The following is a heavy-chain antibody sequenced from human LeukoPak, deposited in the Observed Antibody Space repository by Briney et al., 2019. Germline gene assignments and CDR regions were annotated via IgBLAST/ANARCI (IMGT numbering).Heavy chain of an antibody. CDR2: IIPIFGTA. CDR3: AESRTVVTAILSSVWFDP. D-gene: IGHD2-21*02. V-gene: IGHV1-69*13. Sequence: SVKVSCKASGGTFSSYAISWVRQAPGQGLEWMGGIIPIFGTANYAQKFQGRVTITADESTSTAYMELSSLRSEDTAVYYCAESRTVVTAILSSVWFDPWGQGTLVTVSS. J-gene: IGHJ5*02. CDR1: GGTFSSYA.